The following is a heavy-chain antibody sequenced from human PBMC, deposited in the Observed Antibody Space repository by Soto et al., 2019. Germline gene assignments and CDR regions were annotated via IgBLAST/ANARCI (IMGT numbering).Heavy chain of an antibody. CDR3: ARGGGYDLRYYYYSGMDV. V-gene: IGHV1-3*01. D-gene: IGHD5-12*01. Sequence: ASVKVSCKASGYTFTSYAMHWARQAPGQRLEWMGWINAGNGNTKYSQKFQGRVTITRDTSASTAYMELSSLRSEDTAVYYCARGGGYDLRYYYYSGMDVWGQGTTVTVSS. CDR1: GYTFTSYA. J-gene: IGHJ6*02. CDR2: INAGNGNT.